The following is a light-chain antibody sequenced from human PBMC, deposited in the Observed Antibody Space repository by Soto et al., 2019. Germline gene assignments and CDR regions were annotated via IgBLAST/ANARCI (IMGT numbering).Light chain of an antibody. Sequence: DIRMTQSPSTLSAFAGDRVTIACRASQSVSVWLAWYQQKPGKAPKLLMYKASSLESGAPSRFSGSGSGTEFILTISSLQPDDSATYYCQQYFSYPWTFGQGTKVEI. J-gene: IGKJ1*01. CDR2: KAS. CDR1: QSVSVW. CDR3: QQYFSYPWT. V-gene: IGKV1-5*03.